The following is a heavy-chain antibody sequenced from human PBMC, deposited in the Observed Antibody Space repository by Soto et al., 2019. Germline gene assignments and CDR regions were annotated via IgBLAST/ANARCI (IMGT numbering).Heavy chain of an antibody. CDR3: ARDLGHFSRGSSYFDY. CDR2: IWYDGSQR. Sequence: GGSLRLSCAASGFTFTNYGFHWVRQAPGTGLEWMAVIWYDGSQRYYADSVKGRFTISRDDSKNTLYLQMNSLRPEDTALYYCARDLGHFSRGSSYFDYWGQGTLVTVSS. V-gene: IGHV3-33*01. J-gene: IGHJ4*02. CDR1: GFTFTNYG. D-gene: IGHD3-16*01.